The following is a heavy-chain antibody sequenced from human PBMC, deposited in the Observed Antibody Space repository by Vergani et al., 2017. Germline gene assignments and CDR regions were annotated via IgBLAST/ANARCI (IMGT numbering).Heavy chain of an antibody. D-gene: IGHD6-19*01. J-gene: IGHJ6*02. Sequence: EVQLVESGAAVKKPGESLEISCKGSGYSFSRNWIAWVRERPGQGLEWMGRIDPSDSYTNYSPSFQGHVTISADKSISTAYLQWSSLKASDTAMYYCARQVAVAGKWWGPYYYYGMDVWGQGTTVTVSS. V-gene: IGHV5-10-1*01. CDR3: ARQVAVAGKWWGPYYYYGMDV. CDR2: IDPSDSYT. CDR1: GYSFSRNW.